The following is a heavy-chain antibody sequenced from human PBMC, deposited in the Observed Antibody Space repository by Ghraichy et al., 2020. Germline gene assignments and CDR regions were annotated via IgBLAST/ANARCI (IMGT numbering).Heavy chain of an antibody. CDR3: ARLAIPLDFYESGGYVDC. CDR1: GDSISSTAHY. V-gene: IGHV4-39*01. Sequence: SETLSLTCTVSGDSISSTAHYWGWIRHPPGKGLEWIGSVYYSGVTYYNPSRSNRLTISVDTSKNQFSLNLRSVTAADTAIYYCARLAIPLDFYESGGYVDCWGLGTLVTVSS. CDR2: VYYSGVT. D-gene: IGHD3-22*01. J-gene: IGHJ4*02.